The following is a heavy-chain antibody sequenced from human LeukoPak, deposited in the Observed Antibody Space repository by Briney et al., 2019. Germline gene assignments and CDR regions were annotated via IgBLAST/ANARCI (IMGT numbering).Heavy chain of an antibody. Sequence: SETLSLTCTVSGGSISSYYWSWIRQPAGKGLEWIGRIYTSGSTNYNPSLKSRVTMSVDTSKNQFSLKLISESAADTAVYYCARHGGAYSFDYWGQGTLVTVSS. V-gene: IGHV4-4*07. J-gene: IGHJ4*02. CDR1: GGSISSYY. CDR3: ARHGGAYSFDY. D-gene: IGHD2-21*01. CDR2: IYTSGST.